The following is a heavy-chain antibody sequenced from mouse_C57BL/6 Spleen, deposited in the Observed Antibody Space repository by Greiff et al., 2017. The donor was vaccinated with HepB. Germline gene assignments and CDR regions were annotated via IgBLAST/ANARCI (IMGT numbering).Heavy chain of an antibody. CDR3: ARAYSNYEGGAMDY. D-gene: IGHD2-5*01. CDR1: GFTFSSYG. V-gene: IGHV5-6*01. Sequence: EVQLVESGGDLVKPGGSLKLSCAASGFTFSSYGMSWVRQTPDKRLEWVATISSGGSYTYYPDSVKGRFTISRDNAKNTLYLQMSSLKSEDTAMYYCARAYSNYEGGAMDYWGQGTSVTVSS. J-gene: IGHJ4*01. CDR2: ISSGGSYT.